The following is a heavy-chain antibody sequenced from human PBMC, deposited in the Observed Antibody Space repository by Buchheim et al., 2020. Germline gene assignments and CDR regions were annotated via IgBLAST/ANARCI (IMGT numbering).Heavy chain of an antibody. J-gene: IGHJ6*02. CDR3: ARDSSGWYYGYYYGMDV. V-gene: IGHV3-66*02. Sequence: EVQLVESGGGLVQPGGSLRLSCAASGFTVSSNYMSWVRQAPGKGLEWVSVIYSGGSTYYADSVKGRFTISRDNTKTTLYLQMNSLRAEDTAVYYCARDSSGWYYGYYYGMDVWGQGTT. CDR1: GFTVSSNY. CDR2: IYSGGST. D-gene: IGHD6-19*01.